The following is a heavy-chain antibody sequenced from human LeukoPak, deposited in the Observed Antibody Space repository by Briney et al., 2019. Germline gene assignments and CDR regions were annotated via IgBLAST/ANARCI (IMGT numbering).Heavy chain of an antibody. CDR2: INHSGST. Sequence: PSETLSLTCNVSGYSISSGYYWSWIRQPPGKGLEWIGEINHSGSTNYNPSLKSRVTISVDTSKNQFSLKLSSVTAADTAVYYCARVVIVLMVYTIRDYYMDVWGKGTTVTVSS. J-gene: IGHJ6*03. D-gene: IGHD2-8*01. CDR1: GYSISSGYY. V-gene: IGHV4-34*01. CDR3: ARVVIVLMVYTIRDYYMDV.